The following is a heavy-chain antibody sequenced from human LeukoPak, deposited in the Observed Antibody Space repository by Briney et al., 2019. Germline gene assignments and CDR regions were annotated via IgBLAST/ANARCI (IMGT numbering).Heavy chain of an antibody. J-gene: IGHJ4*02. D-gene: IGHD3-9*01. V-gene: IGHV1-2*02. CDR2: INPNSGGT. CDR1: GYTFTVYY. CDR3: ARDRNDILTGYSLVNY. Sequence: ASVKVSCKASGYTFTVYYMHWVRQAPGQGLEWMGWINPNSGGTNYAQKFQGRVTMTRDTSISTAYMELSRLRSDDTAVYYCARDRNDILTGYSLVNYWGQGTLVTVSS.